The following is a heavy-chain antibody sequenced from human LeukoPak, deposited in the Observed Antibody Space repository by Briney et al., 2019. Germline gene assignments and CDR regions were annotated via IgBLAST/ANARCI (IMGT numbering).Heavy chain of an antibody. J-gene: IGHJ4*02. D-gene: IGHD4-17*01. CDR3: ARDVYPGDYASFYDY. CDR1: GLTFSSYS. Sequence: GGSLRLSCAASGLTFSSYSMNWVRQAPGKGLEWVSSISSSSSYIYYADSVRGRFTISRDNAKNSLYLQMNSLRAEDTAVYYCARDVYPGDYASFYDYWGQGTLVTVSS. V-gene: IGHV3-21*01. CDR2: ISSSSSYI.